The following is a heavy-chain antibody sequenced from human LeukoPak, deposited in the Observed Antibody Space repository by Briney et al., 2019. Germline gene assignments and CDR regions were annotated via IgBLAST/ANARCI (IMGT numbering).Heavy chain of an antibody. V-gene: IGHV3-23*01. J-gene: IGHJ4*02. CDR1: GLTFSNYA. CDR2: ISGSGDNT. Sequence: GGSLRLSCVASGLTFSNYAMSWVRQAPGKGLEWVSIISGSGDNTYYADSVKGRFTISRDNSKNTLYLQMNSLRAEDTAVYYCAKGAWGGGDCCPFDNWGQGTVVTVSS. CDR3: AKGAWGGGDCCPFDN. D-gene: IGHD2-21*01.